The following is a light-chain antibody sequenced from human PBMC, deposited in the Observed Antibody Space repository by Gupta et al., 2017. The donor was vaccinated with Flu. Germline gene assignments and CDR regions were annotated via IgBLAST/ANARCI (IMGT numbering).Light chain of an antibody. CDR3: CAYAGSYTWV. J-gene: IGLJ3*02. CDR2: DVT. V-gene: IGLV2-11*01. CDR1: SSAVGGYNF. Sequence: QSALTQPRSVSGSPGQSVTISCTGSSSAVGGYNFVSWYQQHPGKAHNLMIYDVTKRPAGVPDRFSGSKSGNTASLTISGLQAEDEADYYCCAYAGSYTWVFGGGTKLTVL.